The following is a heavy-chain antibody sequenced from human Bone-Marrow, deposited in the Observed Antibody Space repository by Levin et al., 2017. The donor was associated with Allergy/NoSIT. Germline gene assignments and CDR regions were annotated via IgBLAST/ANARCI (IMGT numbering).Heavy chain of an antibody. CDR3: ARARSQWVRGVISLLSEDYYYYYYMDV. V-gene: IGHV4-34*01. D-gene: IGHD3-10*01. CDR2: INHSGST. CDR1: GGSFSGYY. J-gene: IGHJ6*03. Sequence: SETLSLTCAVYGGSFSGYYWSWIRQPPGKGLEWIGEINHSGSTNYNPSLKSRVTISVDTSKNQFSLKLSSVTAADTAVYYCARARSQWVRGVISLLSEDYYYYYYMDVWGKGTTVTVSS.